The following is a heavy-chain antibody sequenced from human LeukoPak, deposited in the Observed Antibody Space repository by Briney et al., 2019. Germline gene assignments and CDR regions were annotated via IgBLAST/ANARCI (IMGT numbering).Heavy chain of an antibody. D-gene: IGHD2-8*01. V-gene: IGHV4-4*07. J-gene: IGHJ6*03. CDR1: GDSMSDSY. CDR2: FYASGST. CDR3: ARDIRSHNGPGGYYYYYMDV. Sequence: SETLSLTCTVSGDSMSDSYWSWIRQPAGPGLEWIGRFYASGSTNYNPSLKSRVTLSVDTSSNQFSLTLSSVTAADTAVYHCARDIRSHNGPGGYYYYYMDVWGKGTTVTVSS.